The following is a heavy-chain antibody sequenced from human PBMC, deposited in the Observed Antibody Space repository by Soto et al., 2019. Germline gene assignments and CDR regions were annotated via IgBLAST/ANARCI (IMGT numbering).Heavy chain of an antibody. Sequence: VAVISYDGSNKYYADSVKGRFTISRDNSKNTLYLQMNSLRAEDTAVYYCARDVKAAPVGSYYYYYGMDVWGQGTTVTVSS. D-gene: IGHD6-6*01. CDR3: ARDVKAAPVGSYYYYYGMDV. CDR2: ISYDGSNK. J-gene: IGHJ6*02. V-gene: IGHV3-30-3*01.